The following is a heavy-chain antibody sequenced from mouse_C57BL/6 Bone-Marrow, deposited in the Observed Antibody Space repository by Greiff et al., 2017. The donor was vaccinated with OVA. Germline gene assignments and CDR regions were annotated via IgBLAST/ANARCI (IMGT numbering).Heavy chain of an antibody. CDR2: INYDGSST. CDR1: GFTFSDYY. J-gene: IGHJ2*01. D-gene: IGHD1-1*01. CDR3: ARDGNYYGLDY. Sequence: EVKLVESEGGLVQPGSSMKLSCTASGFTFSDYYMAWVRQVPEKGLEWVANINYDGSSTYYLDSLKSRFIISRDNAKNILYLQMSSLKSEDTATYYCARDGNYYGLDYWGQGTTLTVSS. V-gene: IGHV5-16*01.